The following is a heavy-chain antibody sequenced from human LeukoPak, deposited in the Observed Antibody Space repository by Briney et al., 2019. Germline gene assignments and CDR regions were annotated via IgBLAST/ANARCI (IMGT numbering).Heavy chain of an antibody. CDR3: AKRERGSYSLDY. Sequence: PGGSLRLSCAASGFTFSSYAMSWVRHAPRKRLEWVSAISGSGGSTYYADSVKGRFTISRDNSKNTLYLQMNSLRAEDTAVYYCAKRERGSYSLDYWGQGTLVTVSS. CDR1: GFTFSSYA. V-gene: IGHV3-23*01. D-gene: IGHD1-26*01. J-gene: IGHJ4*02. CDR2: ISGSGGST.